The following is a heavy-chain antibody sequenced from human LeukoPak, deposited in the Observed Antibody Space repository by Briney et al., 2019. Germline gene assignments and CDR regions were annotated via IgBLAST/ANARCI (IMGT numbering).Heavy chain of an antibody. V-gene: IGHV3-23*01. CDR3: AKADGGSCYSRSQN. CDR2: LCPSDGNT. J-gene: IGHJ4*02. Sequence: GGSLRLSCAASGFTFSNYAMSWVRQAPGKGLEWVSGLCPSDGNTYYAGSVKGRFTISRDNSKYTLYLQMNSLRAEDTAIYYCAKADGGSCYSRSQNWGQGTLVTVSS. CDR1: GFTFSNYA. D-gene: IGHD2-15*01.